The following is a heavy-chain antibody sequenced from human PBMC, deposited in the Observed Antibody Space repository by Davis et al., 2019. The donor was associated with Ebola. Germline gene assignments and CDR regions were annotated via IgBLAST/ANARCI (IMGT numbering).Heavy chain of an antibody. D-gene: IGHD1-14*01. V-gene: IGHV1-69*13. J-gene: IGHJ4*02. Sequence: SVKVSCKASGYTFTSYGISWVRQAPGQGLEWMGGIIPIFGTANYAQKFQGRVTITADESTSTAYMELSSLRSEDTAVYYCASNRMGVNTPFDYWGQGTLVTVSS. CDR3: ASNRMGVNTPFDY. CDR1: GYTFTSYG. CDR2: IIPIFGTA.